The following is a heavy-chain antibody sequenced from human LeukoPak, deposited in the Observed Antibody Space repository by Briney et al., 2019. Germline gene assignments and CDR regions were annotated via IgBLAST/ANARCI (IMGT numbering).Heavy chain of an antibody. J-gene: IGHJ4*02. Sequence: GGSLRLSCAASGFTFSDYYMSWIRQAPGKGLEWVSYISSSGSTIYYADSVKGRFTISRDNAKNSLYLQMNSLRAEDTAVYYCARSEDSRDYYDSSGYYYVDYWGQGTLVTVSS. CDR2: ISSSGSTI. D-gene: IGHD3-22*01. CDR3: ARSEDSRDYYDSSGYYYVDY. V-gene: IGHV3-11*01. CDR1: GFTFSDYY.